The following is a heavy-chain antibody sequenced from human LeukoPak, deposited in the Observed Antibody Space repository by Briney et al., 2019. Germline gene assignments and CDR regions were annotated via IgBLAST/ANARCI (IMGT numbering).Heavy chain of an antibody. Sequence: ASVKVSCKASGYTFTGYYMHWVRQAPGQGLAWMGWIGANNGHTNYAPNLQGRVTMTTDTSTSTAYMELTSLRSDDTAVYYCARDQAVGATAGTFDYWGQGTLVTVSS. V-gene: IGHV1-18*04. D-gene: IGHD1-26*01. J-gene: IGHJ4*02. CDR1: GYTFTGYY. CDR2: IGANNGHT. CDR3: ARDQAVGATAGTFDY.